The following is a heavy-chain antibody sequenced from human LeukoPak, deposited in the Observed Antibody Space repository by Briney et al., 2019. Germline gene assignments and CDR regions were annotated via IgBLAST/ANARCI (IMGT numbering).Heavy chain of an antibody. Sequence: ASVKVSCKVSGYTLTELSMHWVRQAPGKGLEWMGGFDPEDGETIYAQKFQGRVTMTRNTSISTAYMELSSLRSEDTAVYYCAREGSLPAAMPVGRGFDPWGQGTLVTVSS. J-gene: IGHJ5*02. CDR2: FDPEDGET. CDR1: GYTLTELS. CDR3: AREGSLPAAMPVGRGFDP. V-gene: IGHV1-24*01. D-gene: IGHD2-2*01.